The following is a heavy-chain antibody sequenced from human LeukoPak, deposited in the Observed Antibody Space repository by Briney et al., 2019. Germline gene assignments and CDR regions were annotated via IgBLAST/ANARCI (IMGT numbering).Heavy chain of an antibody. J-gene: IGHJ3*02. CDR3: ARDRSYGYSGSYKFRAFDI. D-gene: IGHD5-12*01. V-gene: IGHV4-34*01. CDR2: INHSGST. Sequence: SETLSLTCAVYGGSFSGYYWSWIRQPPGKGLEWIGEINHSGSTNYNPSLKSRVTISVDTSKNQFSLKLSSVTAADTAVYYCARDRSYGYSGSYKFRAFDIWGQGTMVTVSS. CDR1: GGSFSGYY.